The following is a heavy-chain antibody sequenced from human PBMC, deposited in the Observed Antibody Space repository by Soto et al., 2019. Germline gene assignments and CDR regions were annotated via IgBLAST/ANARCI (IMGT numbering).Heavy chain of an antibody. CDR1: GFTFSSYA. CDR3: ARDRGATSYYYYGMDV. V-gene: IGHV3-30-3*01. Sequence: QVQLVESGGGVVQPGRSLRLSCAAYGFTFSSYAMHWVRQAPGKGLEWVAVISYDGSNKYYADSVKGRFTISRDNSKNTLYLQMNSLRAEDTAVYYCARDRGATSYYYYGMDVWGQGTTVTVSS. CDR2: ISYDGSNK. J-gene: IGHJ6*02. D-gene: IGHD1-26*01.